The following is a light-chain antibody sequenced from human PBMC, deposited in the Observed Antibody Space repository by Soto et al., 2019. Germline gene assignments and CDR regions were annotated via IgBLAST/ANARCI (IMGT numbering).Light chain of an antibody. CDR3: QQYGSSPA. V-gene: IGKV3-20*01. J-gene: IGKJ4*01. CDR2: GAS. Sequence: EIVLTQSPGTLSLSPGERATLSCRASQSVSSSYLAWYQQKPGQAPRLLIYGASSRATGIPDRFSGSGSGTAVTLTISRLEREDFAVYYCQQYGSSPAFGGGTKVEIK. CDR1: QSVSSSY.